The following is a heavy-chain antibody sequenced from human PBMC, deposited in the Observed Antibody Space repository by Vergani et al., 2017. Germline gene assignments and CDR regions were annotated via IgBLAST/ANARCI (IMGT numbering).Heavy chain of an antibody. D-gene: IGHD3-10*01. J-gene: IGHJ5*02. V-gene: IGHV1-18*01. CDR1: GYTFTSYG. CDR3: AGIRWFGDLYRPYPLGWFDP. CDR2: ISAYNGNT. Sequence: QVQLVQSGAEVMKPGSSVKVSCKASGYTFTSYGISWVRQAPGQGLEWMGWISAYNGNTNYAQKLQGRVTMTTDTSTSTAYMELRSLRSDDTAVYYCAGIRWFGDLYRPYPLGWFDPWGQGTLVTVSS.